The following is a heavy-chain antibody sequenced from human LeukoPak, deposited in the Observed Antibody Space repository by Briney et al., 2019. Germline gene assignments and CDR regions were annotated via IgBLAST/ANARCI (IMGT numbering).Heavy chain of an antibody. Sequence: PGGSLRLSCAASGFTFSSYGMHWVRQAPGKGLEWVAVISYDGSNKYYADSVKGRFTISRDNAKNSLYLQMNSLRAEDTALYYCAKESSRGYFDYWGQGTLVTVSS. CDR1: GFTFSSYG. J-gene: IGHJ4*02. V-gene: IGHV3-30*18. CDR3: AKESSRGYFDY. D-gene: IGHD3-10*01. CDR2: ISYDGSNK.